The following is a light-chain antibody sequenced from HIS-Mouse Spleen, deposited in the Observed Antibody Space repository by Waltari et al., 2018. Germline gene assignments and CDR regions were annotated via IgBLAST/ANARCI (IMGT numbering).Light chain of an antibody. CDR3: AAWDDSLSGWV. Sequence: QSVLTQPPSASGTPGQRVTISCSGSSSNIGSNYVYWYQPLPGTAPKPLFYRNNQRPSGVPDRFPGSQSGTSASLAISGLRSEDEADYYCAAWDDSLSGWVFGGGTKLTVL. V-gene: IGLV1-47*01. J-gene: IGLJ3*02. CDR1: SSNIGSNY. CDR2: RNN.